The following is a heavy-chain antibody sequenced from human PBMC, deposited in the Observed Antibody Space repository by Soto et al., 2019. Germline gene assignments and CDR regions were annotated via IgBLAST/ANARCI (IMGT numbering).Heavy chain of an antibody. V-gene: IGHV1-2*02. CDR3: ARERYQVISDGMDV. J-gene: IGHJ6*02. CDR1: GYTFTGYY. Sequence: ASEKVSCKASGYTFTGYYVHWVREAPGQGLEWMGWINPETGGTSYAQKFQGRVTLSGDTSINTAYLEVSRLRFDDAAVYFCARERYQVISDGMDVWGQGTTVTVSS. CDR2: INPETGGT. D-gene: IGHD2-2*01.